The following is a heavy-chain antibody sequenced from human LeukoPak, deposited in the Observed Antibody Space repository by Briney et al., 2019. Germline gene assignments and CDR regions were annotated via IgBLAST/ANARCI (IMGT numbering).Heavy chain of an antibody. D-gene: IGHD2-2*01. CDR1: GFAFDEHG. J-gene: IGHJ4*02. CDR2: INWSGGST. CDR3: ARAPITSPFYFDY. Sequence: GPGGSLRLSCTASGFAFDEHGMSWVRQVPGKGLEWVSGINWSGGSTGYADPLRGRFTISRDNAKNSLYLQMDSLRAEDTALYYCARAPITSPFYFDYWGRGTLVTVSS. V-gene: IGHV3-20*04.